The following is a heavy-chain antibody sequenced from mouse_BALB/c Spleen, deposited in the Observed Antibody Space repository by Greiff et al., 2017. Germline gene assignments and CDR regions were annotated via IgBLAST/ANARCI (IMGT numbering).Heavy chain of an antibody. CDR1: GFTFTDYY. V-gene: IGHV7-3*02. CDR3: ARDDDGYTFAY. Sequence: EVHLVESGGGLVQPGGSLRLSCATSGFTFTDYYMSWVRQPPGKALEWLGFIRNKANGYTTEYSASVKGRFTISRDNSQSILYLQMNTLRAEDSATYYCARDDDGYTFAYWGQGTLVTVSA. J-gene: IGHJ3*01. D-gene: IGHD2-3*01. CDR2: IRNKANGYTT.